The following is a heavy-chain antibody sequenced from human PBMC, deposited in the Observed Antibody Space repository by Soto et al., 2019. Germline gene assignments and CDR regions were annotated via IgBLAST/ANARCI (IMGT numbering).Heavy chain of an antibody. CDR1: GFIFSSYW. CDR3: AKREGNTYGLFH. D-gene: IGHD5-18*01. CDR2: IKTDGSST. J-gene: IGHJ4*02. V-gene: IGHV3-74*01. Sequence: GGSLRISCADSGFIFSSYWIHLVRQAPGKGLVWVSRIKTDGSSTDYADSVKGRFTISRDNAKNTLYLQMNSLRAEDTAVYYCAKREGNTYGLFHWGQGTLVTVSS.